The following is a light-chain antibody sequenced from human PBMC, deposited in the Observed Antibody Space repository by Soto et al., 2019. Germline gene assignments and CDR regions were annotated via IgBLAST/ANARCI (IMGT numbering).Light chain of an antibody. V-gene: IGKV3-20*01. J-gene: IGKJ4*01. CDR3: QHYCRLPRY. CDR2: GAS. CDR1: QSISSSY. Sequence: EIVLTQSPGTLSLSPGERATLSCRASQSISSSYLDWYQQKPGQAPRILIYGASSRATGIPDRFSGSGSGTDFNLTISRLEPDDFAVYHCQHYCRLPRYFGGWTKVEIK.